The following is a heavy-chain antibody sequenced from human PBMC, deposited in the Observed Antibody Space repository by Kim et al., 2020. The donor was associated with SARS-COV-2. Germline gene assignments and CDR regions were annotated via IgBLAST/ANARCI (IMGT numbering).Heavy chain of an antibody. V-gene: IGHV3-33*01. D-gene: IGHD3-16*02. CDR2: IWYDGSNK. J-gene: IGHJ4*02. CDR1: GFTFSSYG. CDR3: ARDPYDYVWGSYRYFREAPDY. Sequence: GGSLRLSCAASGFTFSSYGMHWVRQAPGKGLEWVAVIWYDGSNKYYADSVKGRFTISRDNSKNTLYLQMNSLRAEDTAVYYCARDPYDYVWGSYRYFREAPDYWGQGTLVTVSS.